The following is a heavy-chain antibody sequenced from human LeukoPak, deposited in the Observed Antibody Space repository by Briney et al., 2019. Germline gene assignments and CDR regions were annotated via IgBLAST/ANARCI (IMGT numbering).Heavy chain of an antibody. Sequence: GGSLRLSCAASGFTVSGNYMNWVRQAPKKGLEWVSVMYSGGGTYYADSVKGRFTISRDNSKNTLYLQMNSLRAEDTAVYYCARDNTYYYGSGSYYPYYYYYMDVWGKGTTVTVSS. CDR1: GFTVSGNY. J-gene: IGHJ6*03. CDR3: ARDNTYYYGSGSYYPYYYYYMDV. CDR2: MYSGGGT. V-gene: IGHV3-66*01. D-gene: IGHD3-10*01.